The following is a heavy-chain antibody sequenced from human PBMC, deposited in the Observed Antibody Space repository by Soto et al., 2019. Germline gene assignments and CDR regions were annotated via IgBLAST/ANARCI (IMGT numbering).Heavy chain of an antibody. Sequence: SETLSLTCAVSGGSISSGDYSWHWIRQPPGKGLEWIGYIYYGGSTYYNPSLQSRVTMSVDRSRNQFSLKLNSVTAADTAVYYCASPLYSKQNGMDVWGQGTTVTVSS. CDR2: IYYGGST. D-gene: IGHD4-4*01. CDR3: ASPLYSKQNGMDV. V-gene: IGHV4-30-2*01. CDR1: GGSISSGDYS. J-gene: IGHJ6*02.